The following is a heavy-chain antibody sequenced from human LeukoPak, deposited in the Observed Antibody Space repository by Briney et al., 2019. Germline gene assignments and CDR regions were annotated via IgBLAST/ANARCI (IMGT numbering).Heavy chain of an antibody. J-gene: IGHJ4*02. V-gene: IGHV3-23*01. D-gene: IGHD2-2*01. Sequence: GGSLRLSCAASGFTFSDYYMSWVRLAPGKGLEWVSAISGSGGSTYYADSVKGRFTISRDNSKNTLYLQMNSLRAEDTAVYYCAKDHGGYCSSTSCSYSSGFDYWGQGTLVTVSS. CDR2: ISGSGGST. CDR3: AKDHGGYCSSTSCSYSSGFDY. CDR1: GFTFSDYY.